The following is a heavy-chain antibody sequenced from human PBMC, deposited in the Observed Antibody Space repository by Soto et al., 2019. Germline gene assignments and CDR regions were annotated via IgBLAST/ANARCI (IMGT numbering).Heavy chain of an antibody. J-gene: IGHJ6*02. V-gene: IGHV4-59*08. Sequence: PSETLSLTCTVSGGSMSGYYWSWIRLPPGKPMEWIGYVHDSWGAAYNPSLRSRVAISLDTSKSQFSLSLTSVSATDTAMYYCVRQGYGPLHGLVDVWCQGTTVTVSS. D-gene: IGHD5-18*01. CDR2: VHDSWGA. CDR3: VRQGYGPLHGLVDV. CDR1: GGSMSGYY.